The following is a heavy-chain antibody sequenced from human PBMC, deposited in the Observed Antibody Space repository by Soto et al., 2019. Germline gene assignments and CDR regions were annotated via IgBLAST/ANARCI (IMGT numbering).Heavy chain of an antibody. CDR2: INPNSGGT. CDR3: ARAMHCSSTRCYLAPPGGYYGMDV. CDR1: GYTFTGYY. Sequence: ASVKVSCKASGYTFTGYYMHWVRQAPGQGLEWMGWINPNSGGTNYAQKFQGWVTMTRDTSISTAYMELSRLRSDDTAVYYCARAMHCSSTRCYLAPPGGYYGMDVWGQGTTVTVSS. V-gene: IGHV1-2*04. J-gene: IGHJ6*02. D-gene: IGHD2-2*01.